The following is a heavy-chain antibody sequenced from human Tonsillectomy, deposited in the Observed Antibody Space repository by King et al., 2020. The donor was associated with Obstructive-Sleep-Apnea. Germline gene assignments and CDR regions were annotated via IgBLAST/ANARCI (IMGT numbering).Heavy chain of an antibody. V-gene: IGHV3-23*04. Sequence: VQLVESGGGLVQPGGSLILSCAASGFTFSSYAMSWVRQAPGKGLEWVSAISGSGGSTYYADSVKGRFTISRDNSKNTLYLQMNSLRAEDTAVYYCAKLMRSSSSSDYYYGMDVWGQGTTVTVSS. CDR1: GFTFSSYA. D-gene: IGHD6-6*01. CDR2: ISGSGGST. J-gene: IGHJ6*02. CDR3: AKLMRSSSSSDYYYGMDV.